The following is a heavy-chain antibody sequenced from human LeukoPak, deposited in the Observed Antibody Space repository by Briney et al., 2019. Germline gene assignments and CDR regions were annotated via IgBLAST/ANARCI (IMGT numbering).Heavy chain of an antibody. CDR1: GFTFSSYS. J-gene: IGHJ4*02. Sequence: GGSLRLSCAASGFTFSSYSMNWVRQAPGKGLEGVSSIISSSSYIYYADSVKGRFTITRDNAKNSLYLQMNSLRAEDTAVYYCARLGRQGTSYWGQGTLVTVSS. D-gene: IGHD1-7*01. V-gene: IGHV3-21*01. CDR3: ARLGRQGTSY. CDR2: IISSSSYI.